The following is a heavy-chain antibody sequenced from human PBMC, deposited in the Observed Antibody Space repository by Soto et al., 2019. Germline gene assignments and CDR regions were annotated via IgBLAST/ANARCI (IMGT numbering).Heavy chain of an antibody. CDR2: ISAYHANT. CDR3: ARDTPPEDY. V-gene: IGHV1-18*01. Sequence: QVQLVQAGAEVKKPGASAKVSCKASGYTFTSYGISWVRQAPGQGLEWMGWISAYHANTTYARKLQGRVTMTTDTFASPAYIVLRRLRSEAPGVYYCARDTPPEDYWGQGTLVTVSS. J-gene: IGHJ4*02. D-gene: IGHD2-15*01. CDR1: GYTFTSYG.